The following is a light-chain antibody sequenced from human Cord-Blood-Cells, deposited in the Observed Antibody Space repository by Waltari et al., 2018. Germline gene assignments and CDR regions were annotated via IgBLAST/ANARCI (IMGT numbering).Light chain of an antibody. V-gene: IGKV1-39*01. Sequence: DIQMTQSPSSLSASVVDRVTITCRASQSISSYLNGYQQKPGKAPKLLIYAASSLQSGVPSRFSGSGSGTDFTLTISSLQPEDFATYYCQQSYSTPYTFGQGTKLEIK. CDR3: QQSYSTPYT. CDR1: QSISSY. CDR2: AAS. J-gene: IGKJ2*01.